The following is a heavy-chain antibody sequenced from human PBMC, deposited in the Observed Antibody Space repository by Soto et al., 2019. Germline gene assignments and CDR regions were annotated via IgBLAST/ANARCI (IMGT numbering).Heavy chain of an antibody. CDR3: ARVGDSSGYYPFDY. V-gene: IGHV4-30-4*01. D-gene: IGHD3-22*01. CDR2: IYYSGST. J-gene: IGHJ4*02. Sequence: SETLSLTCTVSGGSISSGDYYWSWIRQPPGKGLEWIGYIYYSGSTHYNPSLKSRVTISVDTSKNQFSLKLSSVTAADTAVYYCARVGDSSGYYPFDYWGQGTLVTVSS. CDR1: GGSISSGDYY.